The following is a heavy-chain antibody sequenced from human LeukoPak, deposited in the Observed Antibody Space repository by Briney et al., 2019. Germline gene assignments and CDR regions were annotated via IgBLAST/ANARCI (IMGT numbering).Heavy chain of an antibody. V-gene: IGHV3-7*01. J-gene: IGHJ4*02. CDR2: ISTDGSEK. CDR3: VRESGYGEY. CDR1: GFMFRSYW. D-gene: IGHD3-3*01. Sequence: QPAWALRLSGKASGFMFRSYWMTWVRQAPGKGLEWVAGISTDGSEKHYVGSVRGRFTISRDNAKSSLYLQMNSLRVEDTALYYCVRESGYGEYWGQGTLVAVSS.